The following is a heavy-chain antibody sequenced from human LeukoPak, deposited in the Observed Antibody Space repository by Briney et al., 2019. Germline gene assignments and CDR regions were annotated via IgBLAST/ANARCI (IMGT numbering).Heavy chain of an antibody. CDR2: IYYIGST. Sequence: SETLSLTCTVSGDSVSRSSYYWTWIRQPPGKGLVWIGYIYYIGSTNYNPSLRSRLTMSVDTSKDQFSLRLSSVIAADTAVYYCARYYDSTGSFDYWGQGTLVTVSS. V-gene: IGHV4-61*01. CDR3: ARYYDSTGSFDY. J-gene: IGHJ4*02. D-gene: IGHD3-22*01. CDR1: GDSVSRSSYY.